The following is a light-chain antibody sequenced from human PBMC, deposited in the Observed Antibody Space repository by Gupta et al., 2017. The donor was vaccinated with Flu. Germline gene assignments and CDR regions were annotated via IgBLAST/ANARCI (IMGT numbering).Light chain of an antibody. CDR2: EDN. CDR1: ISNIGDHY. J-gene: IGLJ3*02. V-gene: IGLV1-51*02. CDR3: GAWDNSLSSWV. Sequence: QSVLTQPPSVSAAPGQKVTISCSGTISNIGDHYVSWYQQLPETAPKLLIFEDNQRPSGIPDRFSGSKSGTSATLDITGLQTGDEADYFCGAWDNSLSSWVLGGGTQLTV.